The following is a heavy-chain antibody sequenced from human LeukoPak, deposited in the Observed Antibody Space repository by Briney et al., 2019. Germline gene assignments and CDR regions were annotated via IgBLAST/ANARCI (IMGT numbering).Heavy chain of an antibody. J-gene: IGHJ4*02. CDR2: IWYDGSNK. D-gene: IGHD3-3*01. CDR1: GFTFSSYG. Sequence: GSLRLSCAASGFTFSSYGMHWVRQAPGKGLEWEAVIWYDGSNKYYADSVKGRFTISRDNSKNTLYLQMNSLRAEDTAVYYCARDWYYDFSFDYWGQGTLVTVSS. CDR3: ARDWYYDFSFDY. V-gene: IGHV3-30*19.